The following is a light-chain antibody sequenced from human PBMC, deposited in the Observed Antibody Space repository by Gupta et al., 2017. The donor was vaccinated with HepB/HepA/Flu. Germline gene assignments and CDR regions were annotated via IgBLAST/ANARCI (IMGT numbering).Light chain of an antibody. V-gene: IGKV2-28*01. J-gene: IGKJ3*01. CDR1: QSLLHSNGYNY. Sequence: EIVMTQSPLSLPVIPGEPASISCRSSQSLLHSNGYNYLDWYLQKPGQSPQLLISLGSNRASGVPDRFSGSGSGTDCTLKISRVEAEDVGVYYCMQGLQIPVTFGPGTKVDIK. CDR2: LGS. CDR3: MQGLQIPVT.